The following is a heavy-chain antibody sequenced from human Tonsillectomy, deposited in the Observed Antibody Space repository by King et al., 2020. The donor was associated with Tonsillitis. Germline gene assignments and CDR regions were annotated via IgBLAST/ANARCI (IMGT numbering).Heavy chain of an antibody. CDR2: IGGAGVTT. V-gene: IGHV3-23*04. CDR3: AKGGRDISGYFDRFDY. Sequence: VQLVESGGGLLQPGGSLRLSCAASGFTFRSNAMSWVRQAPGKGLEWVSLIGGAGVTTYYADSVKGRFTISRENSKNTLYLQMNSRRADDTAIYFYAKGGRDISGYFDRFDYWGQGTLVTVAS. CDR1: GFTFRSNA. D-gene: IGHD3-22*01. J-gene: IGHJ4*02.